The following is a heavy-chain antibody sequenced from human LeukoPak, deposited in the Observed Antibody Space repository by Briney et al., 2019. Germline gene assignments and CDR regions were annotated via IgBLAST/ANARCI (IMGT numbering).Heavy chain of an antibody. D-gene: IGHD1-26*01. CDR2: IYSGGST. J-gene: IGHJ3*02. V-gene: IGHV3-53*01. CDR1: GFTVSNNY. Sequence: GGSLRLSCAASGFTVSNNYMSWVRQAPGKGLEWVSLIYSGGSTDYADSVKGRFTIPRDNSKNTLYRQMNSLRAEDTAVYYCARGGDIVGTSRSAFDIWGQGTMVTVSS. CDR3: ARGGDIVGTSRSAFDI.